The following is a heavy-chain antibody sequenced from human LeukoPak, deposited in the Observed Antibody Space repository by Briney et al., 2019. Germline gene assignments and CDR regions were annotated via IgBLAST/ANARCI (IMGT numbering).Heavy chain of an antibody. D-gene: IGHD3-3*01. V-gene: IGHV4-31*03. CDR1: GGSISSGGYY. CDR2: IDYSGGT. Sequence: SQTLSLTHTVSGGSISSGGYYWSWIRQHPGKGLEWIGYIDYSGGTYYNPSLKSRVTISVDKSKNQFSLKLSSVTAADTAVYYCARFTIYGNWFAPWGQGTLVTVSS. J-gene: IGHJ5*02. CDR3: ARFTIYGNWFAP.